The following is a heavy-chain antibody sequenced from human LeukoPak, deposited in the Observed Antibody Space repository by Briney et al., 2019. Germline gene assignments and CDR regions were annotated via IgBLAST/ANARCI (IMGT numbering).Heavy chain of an antibody. V-gene: IGHV3-7*04. J-gene: IGHJ5*02. CDR3: VRAHHPGGWFDP. Sequence: GGSLRFSCAASGFTFSSSWMTWVRQAPGKGLEWVASINQDGGEIHYVDSVKGRFTISRDNAKNSLYLQMNSLTAEDTAVHYCVRAHHPGGWFDPWGQGTLVTVSS. CDR1: GFTFSSSW. CDR2: INQDGGEI. D-gene: IGHD3-10*01.